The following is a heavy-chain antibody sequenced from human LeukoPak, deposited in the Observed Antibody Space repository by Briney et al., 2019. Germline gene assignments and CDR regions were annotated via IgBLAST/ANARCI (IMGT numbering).Heavy chain of an antibody. D-gene: IGHD7-27*01. Sequence: GGSLRLSCAASGYSFTSHGIHWVRQAPGKGLEWVAVIWNDGSKKYYIDSVMGRFSISKDDSMSMAFLQMNNLRAEDTAVYFCGKGHLSGDVDYWGQGTLVTVSS. CDR3: GKGHLSGDVDY. V-gene: IGHV3-33*06. J-gene: IGHJ4*02. CDR2: IWNDGSKK. CDR1: GYSFTSHG.